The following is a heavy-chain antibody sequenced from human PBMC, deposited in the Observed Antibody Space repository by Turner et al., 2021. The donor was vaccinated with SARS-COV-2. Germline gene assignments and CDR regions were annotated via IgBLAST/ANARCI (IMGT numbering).Heavy chain of an antibody. D-gene: IGHD2-21*01. CDR2: INPNSGGT. CDR3: ARRQLGWGLIDY. J-gene: IGHJ4*02. CDR1: GYTFTGYY. Sequence: QVQLVQSGAEVKKPGASVKVSCKASGYTFTGYYMHWVRQAPGQGLEWMGWINPNSGGTSYAQEVQGRVTMTRDTSISTAYMELSRLRSDDTAVYYCARRQLGWGLIDYWGQGTLVTVSS. V-gene: IGHV1-2*02.